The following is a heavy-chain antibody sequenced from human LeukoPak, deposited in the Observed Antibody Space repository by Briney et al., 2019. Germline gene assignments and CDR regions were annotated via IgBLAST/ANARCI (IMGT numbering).Heavy chain of an antibody. CDR1: GFTFSSYS. CDR2: ISSSSSTI. D-gene: IGHD1-26*01. V-gene: IGHV3-48*04. Sequence: GGSLRLSCAASGFTFSSYSMNWVRQAPGKGLEWVSYISSSSSTIYYADSVKGRFTISRDNAKNSLYLQMNSLRAEDTAVYYCARSGGSYLGTGFDYWGQGTLVTVSS. J-gene: IGHJ4*02. CDR3: ARSGGSYLGTGFDY.